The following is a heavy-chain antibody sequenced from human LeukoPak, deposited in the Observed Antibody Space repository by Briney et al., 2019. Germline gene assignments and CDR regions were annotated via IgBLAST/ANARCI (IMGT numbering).Heavy chain of an antibody. D-gene: IGHD2-2*01. CDR2: IWYDGSNK. CDR3: ARDDLYQYYGMDV. V-gene: IGHV3-33*01. J-gene: IGHJ6*02. Sequence: GGSLRLSCAASGFTFSSYGMHWVRQAPGKGLEWAAVIWYDGSNKYYADSVKGRFTISRDNSKNTLYLQMNSLRAEDTAVYSCARDDLYQYYGMDVWGQGTTVTVSS. CDR1: GFTFSSYG.